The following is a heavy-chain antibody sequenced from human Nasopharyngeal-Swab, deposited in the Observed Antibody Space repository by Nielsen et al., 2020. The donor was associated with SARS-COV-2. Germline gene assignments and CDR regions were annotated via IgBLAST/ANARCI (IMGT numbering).Heavy chain of an antibody. Sequence: WIRQPPGKGLEWVSTVSGSGDSTYHADSVKGRFTISRDNSKSTLYLQMNSLRVEDTAVYYCATPDSNAYYLAFDFWGQGTLVTVSS. D-gene: IGHD3-22*01. CDR3: ATPDSNAYYLAFDF. V-gene: IGHV3-23*01. CDR2: VSGSGDST. J-gene: IGHJ4*02.